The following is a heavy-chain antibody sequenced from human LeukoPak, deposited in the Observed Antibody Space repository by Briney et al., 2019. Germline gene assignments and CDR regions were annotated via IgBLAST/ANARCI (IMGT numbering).Heavy chain of an antibody. V-gene: IGHV4-59*01. D-gene: IGHD5-24*01. Sequence: PSETLSLTCTVSGGSISSDYWNWIGQPPRKGLEWIGYIYYSGSATYNPSLNKRVTISVDRSKNQFSLRLSSVTAADTAVYYCARDPEMATPYYYGMDVWGQGTTVTVS. CDR1: GGSISSDY. J-gene: IGHJ6*02. CDR2: IYYSGSA. CDR3: ARDPEMATPYYYGMDV.